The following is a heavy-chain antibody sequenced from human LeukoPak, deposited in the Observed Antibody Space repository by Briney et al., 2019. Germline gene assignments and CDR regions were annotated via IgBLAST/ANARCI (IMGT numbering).Heavy chain of an antibody. J-gene: IGHJ4*02. CDR3: NTDHFN. CDR1: GFTFTDAW. CDR2: IKSKARGGTT. Sequence: GGSLRVTCAASGFTFTDAWMGWVRQAPGRGLEWVGRIKSKARGGTTDYAAPVKGRFTIARDDSKDTLDLQMNSLKTEDTAVYYWNTDHFNWGRGTLVTVSS. V-gene: IGHV3-15*01.